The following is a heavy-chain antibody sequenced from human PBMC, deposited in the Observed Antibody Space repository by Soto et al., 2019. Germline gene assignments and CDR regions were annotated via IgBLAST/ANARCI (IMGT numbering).Heavy chain of an antibody. CDR3: ARDQYSGYAFAL. V-gene: IGHV4-30-4*01. D-gene: IGHD5-12*01. J-gene: IGHJ5*02. CDR2: ITSRGRP. Sequence: QVQLRESGPGLVKTSQTLLLTCSVSGASIAGGSYYWSWLRQRPGKGLEWIGYITSRGRPFYHPSLASRSTISSDTSKNQLSLQLTSVTAADTAVYYCARDQYSGYAFALWGQGTLGTVSS. CDR1: GASIAGGSYY.